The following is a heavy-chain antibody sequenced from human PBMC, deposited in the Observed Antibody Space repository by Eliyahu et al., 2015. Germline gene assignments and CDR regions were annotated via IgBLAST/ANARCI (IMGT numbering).Heavy chain of an antibody. D-gene: IGHD4-23*01. CDR3: ARSADYGG. V-gene: IGHV3-74*01. CDR1: GFTFSNYW. CDR2: INSDGSST. Sequence: EVQLVESGGGLVQPGGSLRXSXXXSGFTFSNYWLHWVRQGPGKGLVWVSGINSDGSSTTYADSVKGRFTISRDNARNTVYLQMNSLRVEDTAVYFCARSADYGGWGQGTLVTVSS. J-gene: IGHJ4*02.